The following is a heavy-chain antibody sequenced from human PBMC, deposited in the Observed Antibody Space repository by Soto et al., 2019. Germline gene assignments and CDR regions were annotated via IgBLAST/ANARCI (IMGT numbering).Heavy chain of an antibody. V-gene: IGHV4-4*02. Sequence: SETLSLTCAVSGDSISSMNCWSWVRQPPGKGLEWIGEIHHSGSTNYNPSLKSRVTISVEKSKNQFSLKLSSVTAADTAVYYCARYDYGSGNDYNIDYWGQGILVTVSS. CDR1: GDSISSMNC. CDR3: ARYDYGSGNDYNIDY. CDR2: IHHSGST. D-gene: IGHD3-10*01. J-gene: IGHJ4*02.